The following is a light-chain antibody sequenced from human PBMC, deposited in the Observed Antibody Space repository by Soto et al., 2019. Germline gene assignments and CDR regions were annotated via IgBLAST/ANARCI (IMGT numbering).Light chain of an antibody. V-gene: IGKV2-28*01. CDR2: WAS. J-gene: IGKJ5*01. CDR1: QSLLHSNGNNY. CDR3: QQRSNWRT. Sequence: DIVMTQSPLSLPVTPGEPASISCRSSQSLLHSNGNNYLEWYLQKPGQPPKLVIYWASTRESGVPDRFSGSGSGTDFTLTISSLEPEDFAVYYCQQRSNWRTFGQGTRLEIK.